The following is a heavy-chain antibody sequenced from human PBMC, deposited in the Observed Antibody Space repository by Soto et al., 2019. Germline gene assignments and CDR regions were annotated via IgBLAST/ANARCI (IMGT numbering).Heavy chain of an antibody. V-gene: IGHV1-69*12. D-gene: IGHD1-1*01. CDR2: IIPIFRTP. Sequence: QVQLVQSGAEVLKPGSSVKVSCKASGDTFDTFAISWVRQAPGQGLEWMGGIIPIFRTPDYAQKFQGRVTVNGGLSTGTAYMGLSRLRSEDTAGDYWAGNKDREQLGGNYYYALGGWGQGTTVTVSS. J-gene: IGHJ6*02. CDR1: GDTFDTFA. CDR3: AGNKDREQLGGNYYYALGG.